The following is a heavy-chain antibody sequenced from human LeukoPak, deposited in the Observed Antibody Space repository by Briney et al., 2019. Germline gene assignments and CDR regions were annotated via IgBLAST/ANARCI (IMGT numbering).Heavy chain of an antibody. J-gene: IGHJ6*02. D-gene: IGHD5-24*01. Sequence: GGSLRLSCTASGYTFGDYAMSWFRQAPGKGLEWVGFIRSKAYGGTTEYAASVKGRFTISRDDSKSIAYLQMNSLKTEDTAVYYCTRDRTLVEMATPEDGMDVWGQGTTVTVSS. CDR2: IRSKAYGGTT. CDR3: TRDRTLVEMATPEDGMDV. CDR1: GYTFGDYA. V-gene: IGHV3-49*03.